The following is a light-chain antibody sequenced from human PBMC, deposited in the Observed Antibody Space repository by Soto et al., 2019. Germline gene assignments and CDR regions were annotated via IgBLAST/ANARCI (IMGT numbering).Light chain of an antibody. J-gene: IGKJ1*01. CDR3: QQRGGSQTWT. CDR2: GAS. CDR1: QSVTNNY. V-gene: IGKV3-20*01. Sequence: EIVLTQSPGTLSLSPGERATLSCRASQSVTNNYLAWYQQKAGQAPRLLIHGASSRATGIPDRFGGSGSGTDFTLSISRLEPEDFAVYYCQQRGGSQTWTFGQGTKVEIK.